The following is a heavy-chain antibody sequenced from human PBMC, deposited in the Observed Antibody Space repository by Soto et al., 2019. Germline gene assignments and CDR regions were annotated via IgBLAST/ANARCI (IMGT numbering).Heavy chain of an antibody. CDR2: ISSSNSNI. D-gene: IGHD3-22*01. CDR1: GFTFSSYS. J-gene: IGHJ4*02. V-gene: IGHV3-48*02. CDR3: AGSLDSYYDSSGYLSH. Sequence: GGSLRLSCAASGFTFSSYSMNWVRQAPGKGLEWVSYISSSNSNIYYADSVKGRFTISRDNSKNSLYLQMNSLGDEDTAVYYCAGSLDSYYDSSGYLSHWGQGTLVTVSS.